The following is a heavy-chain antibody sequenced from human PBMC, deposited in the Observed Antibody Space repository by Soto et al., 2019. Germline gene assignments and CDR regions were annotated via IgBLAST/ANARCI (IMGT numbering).Heavy chain of an antibody. D-gene: IGHD5-18*01. Sequence: SETLSLTCAVYGGSFSGYYWSWIRRPPGKGLEWIGETNHSGSTNYNPSLKSRVTISVDTSKNQFSLKLSSVTAADTAVYYCARGLSQIWYYYYGMDVWGQGTTVTV. CDR1: GGSFSGYY. J-gene: IGHJ6*02. V-gene: IGHV4-34*01. CDR2: TNHSGST. CDR3: ARGLSQIWYYYYGMDV.